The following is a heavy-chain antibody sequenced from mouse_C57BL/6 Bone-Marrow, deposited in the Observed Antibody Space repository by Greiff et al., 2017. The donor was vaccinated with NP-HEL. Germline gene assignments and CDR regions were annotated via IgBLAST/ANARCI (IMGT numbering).Heavy chain of an antibody. D-gene: IGHD1-1*01. J-gene: IGHJ3*01. CDR2: IDPSDSYT. CDR3: ARKAYYGRSYEFAY. CDR1: GYTFTTYW. Sequence: QVQLQQPGAELVKPGASVKLSCKASGYTFTTYWMQWVKQRPGQGLEWIGEIDPSDSYTNYNQKFKGKATFTVDTASSTATMQLSSLTSEDSAVYYCARKAYYGRSYEFAYWGQGTLVTVSA. V-gene: IGHV1-50*01.